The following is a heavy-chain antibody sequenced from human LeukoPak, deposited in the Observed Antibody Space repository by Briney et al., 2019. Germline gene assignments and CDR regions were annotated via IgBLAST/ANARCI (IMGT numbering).Heavy chain of an antibody. CDR3: ARRAAAGSEDY. CDR1: GGSISSYY. J-gene: IGHJ4*02. CDR2: IYYSGST. D-gene: IGHD6-13*01. Sequence: SETLSLTCTVSGGSISSYYWSWIRQPPGKGLEWIGYIYYSGSTNYNPSLMSRVTIAVDTSKNQFSLKLSSVTAADTAVYYCARRAAAGSEDYWGQGTLVTVSS. V-gene: IGHV4-59*08.